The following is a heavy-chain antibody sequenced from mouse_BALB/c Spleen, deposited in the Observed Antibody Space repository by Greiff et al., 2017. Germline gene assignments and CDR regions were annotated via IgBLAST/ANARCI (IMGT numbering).Heavy chain of an antibody. J-gene: IGHJ3*01. D-gene: IGHD2-14*01. Sequence: VQLQQSGAELARPGASVKLSCKASGYTFTSYWMHWVKQRPEQGLEWIGWIDTENGNTIYDQKFQGKASITADTSSNTAYLLLSSLTSEDTAVYYCSRANYRNDGGAWFAYWGQGTLVTVSA. CDR1: GYTFTSYW. CDR3: SRANYRNDGGAWFAY. CDR2: IDTENGNT. V-gene: IGHV14-1*02.